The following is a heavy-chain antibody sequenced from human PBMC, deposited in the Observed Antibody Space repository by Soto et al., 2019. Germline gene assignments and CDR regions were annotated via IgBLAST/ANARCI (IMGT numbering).Heavy chain of an antibody. CDR1: GGTFSSYA. Sequence: QVQLVQSEAEVKKPGSSVKVSCKASGGTFSSYAVSWVRQAPGQGLEWMGGIIPMFGTADYAQKFQGRVTITADKSTSTAYMELSSLTSEDAAVYFCARGGLPVAGPPNWFDPWGQGTLVTVSS. CDR2: IIPMFGTA. J-gene: IGHJ5*02. D-gene: IGHD6-19*01. CDR3: ARGGLPVAGPPNWFDP. V-gene: IGHV1-69*06.